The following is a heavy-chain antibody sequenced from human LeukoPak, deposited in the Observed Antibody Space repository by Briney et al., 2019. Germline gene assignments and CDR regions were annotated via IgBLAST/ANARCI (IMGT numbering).Heavy chain of an antibody. Sequence: PSETLSLTCTVSGGSISSGGYYWSWIRQPPGKGLEWIGYIYHSGSTFYNPSLKSRVTISVDTTKNQFSLKLSSVTAADTAVYYCARLFYGSGSYSHYWGQGTLVTVSS. CDR3: ARLFYGSGSYSHY. CDR1: GGSISSGGYY. V-gene: IGHV4-30-2*01. J-gene: IGHJ4*02. CDR2: IYHSGST. D-gene: IGHD3-10*01.